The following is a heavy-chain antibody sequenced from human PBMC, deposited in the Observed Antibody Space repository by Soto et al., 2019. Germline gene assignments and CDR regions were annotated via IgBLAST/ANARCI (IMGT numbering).Heavy chain of an antibody. J-gene: IGHJ4*02. CDR2: IKQDGSEK. CDR1: RCTFSSYW. Sequence: PCGSLRLSCAACRCTFSSYWMSWVRQAPGKGLEWVANIKQDGSEKYYVDSVKGRFTISRDNAKNSLYMQMNSLRAEDTAVYYCARDRCAVFGVVMLYYFENWRQGTLVTASS. CDR3: ARDRCAVFGVVMLYYFEN. D-gene: IGHD3-3*01. V-gene: IGHV3-7*01.